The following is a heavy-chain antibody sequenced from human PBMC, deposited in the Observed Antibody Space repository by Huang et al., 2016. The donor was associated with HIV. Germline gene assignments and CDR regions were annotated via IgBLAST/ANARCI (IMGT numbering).Heavy chain of an antibody. V-gene: IGHV4-59*02. CDR3: GRDQGRLAVGGIDNWFDP. CDR1: GDSVRSHY. CDR2: VYDSGTT. Sequence: QVRLQESGPGLVKPSETLSLSCPVSGDSVRSHYWGWIRHPPGKGLEWIGTVYDSGTTKYNPRLKSRITISVDTSKNGFSLNITSVSAADTAMYFCGRDQGRLAVGGIDNWFDPWGQGALVTVSS. D-gene: IGHD6-19*01. J-gene: IGHJ5*02.